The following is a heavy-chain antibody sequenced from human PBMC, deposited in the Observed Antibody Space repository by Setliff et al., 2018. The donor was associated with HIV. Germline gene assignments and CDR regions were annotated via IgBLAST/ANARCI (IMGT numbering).Heavy chain of an antibody. J-gene: IGHJ4*02. D-gene: IGHD5-12*01. CDR1: GGSISSGGFY. Sequence: KPSETLSLTCTVTGGSISSGGFYWTWIRQHPGKGLEWIGYIYNTGSTYYTPSLKSRVTISVDTSKNQFSLKLSSVTAADTAVYYCAGHFGWLPREIDYWGQGTLVTVSS. CDR2: IYNTGST. CDR3: AGHFGWLPREIDY. V-gene: IGHV4-39*01.